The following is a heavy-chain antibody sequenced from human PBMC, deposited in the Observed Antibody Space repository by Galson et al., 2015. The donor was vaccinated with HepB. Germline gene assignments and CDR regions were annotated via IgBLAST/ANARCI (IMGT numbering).Heavy chain of an antibody. CDR1: GFTFSSYS. Sequence: SLRLSCAASGFTFSSYSMNWVRQAPGKGLEWVSSISSSSSYIYYADSVKGRFTISRDNAKNSLYLQMNSLRAEDTAVYYCARDLEEIAAAPIGYWGQGTLVTVSS. D-gene: IGHD6-13*01. J-gene: IGHJ4*02. V-gene: IGHV3-21*01. CDR3: ARDLEEIAAAPIGY. CDR2: ISSSSSYI.